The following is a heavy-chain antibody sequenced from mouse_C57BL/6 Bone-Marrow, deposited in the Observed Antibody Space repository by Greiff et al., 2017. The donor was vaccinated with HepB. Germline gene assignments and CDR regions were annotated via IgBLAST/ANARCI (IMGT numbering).Heavy chain of an antibody. D-gene: IGHD2-4*01. CDR1: GYAFSSSW. J-gene: IGHJ4*01. Sequence: VQLQQSGPELVKPGASVKISCKASGYAFSSSWMNWVKQRPGKGLEWIGRIYPGDGDTNYNGKFKGKATLTADKSSSTAYMQRSSLTSEDSAVYFCARRGIYYDYVYAMDYWGQGTSVTVSS. V-gene: IGHV1-82*01. CDR3: ARRGIYYDYVYAMDY. CDR2: IYPGDGDT.